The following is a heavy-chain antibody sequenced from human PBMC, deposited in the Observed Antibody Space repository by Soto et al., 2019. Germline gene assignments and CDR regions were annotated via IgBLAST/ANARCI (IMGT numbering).Heavy chain of an antibody. CDR2: IVVGSGNT. Sequence: GASVKVACKASGFSFRHSAMQWVRQARGQSLEWIGWIVVGSGNTNYAQKFQERVTISWDMSTNTAYMELSSLRVDDTAVYYCARDYSVSGSYAPWFDPWGQGTLVTVSS. V-gene: IGHV1-58*02. J-gene: IGHJ5*02. D-gene: IGHD3-10*01. CDR3: ARDYSVSGSYAPWFDP. CDR1: GFSFRHSA.